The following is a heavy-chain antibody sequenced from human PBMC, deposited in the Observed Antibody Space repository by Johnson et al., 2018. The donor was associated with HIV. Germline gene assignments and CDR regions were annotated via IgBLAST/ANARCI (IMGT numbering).Heavy chain of an antibody. J-gene: IGHJ3*02. Sequence: VQLVESGGGLVQPGGSLRLSCAASEFTFSSYWMHWVRQAPGKGLVWVSRINSDGSSTNYADSVKGRFTISRDNAKNTLYLQMNSLRVEDTAVYYCASPRAVAGGGAFDIWGQGTMVTVSS. V-gene: IGHV3-74*02. D-gene: IGHD6-19*01. CDR2: INSDGSST. CDR3: ASPRAVAGGGAFDI. CDR1: EFTFSSYW.